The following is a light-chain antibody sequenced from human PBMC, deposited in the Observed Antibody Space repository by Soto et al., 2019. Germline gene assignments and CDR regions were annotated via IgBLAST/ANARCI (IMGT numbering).Light chain of an antibody. CDR1: SSDVGSYNL. CDR2: EGS. Sequence: QSVLPQPSSVSGSPGQSITISCTGTSSDVGSYNLVSWYQQHPGKAPKPMIYEGSKRPSGVSNRFSGSKSGNTASLTISGLQAEDEADYYCCSYAGSSTSYVFGTGTKVTVL. CDR3: CSYAGSSTSYV. V-gene: IGLV2-23*01. J-gene: IGLJ1*01.